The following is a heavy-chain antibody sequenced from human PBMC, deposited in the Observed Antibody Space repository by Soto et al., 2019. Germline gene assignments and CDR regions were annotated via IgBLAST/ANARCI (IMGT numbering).Heavy chain of an antibody. CDR1: GFTFSSYA. CDR3: AKDRYSSGWWGYYFDY. V-gene: IGHV3-23*01. Sequence: PGGSLRLSCAASGFTFSSYAMSWVRQAPGKGLEWVSAISGSGGSTYYADSVKGRFTISRDNSINTLYLQMNSLRAEDTAVYYCAKDRYSSGWWGYYFDYWGQGTLVTAPQ. D-gene: IGHD6-19*01. CDR2: ISGSGGST. J-gene: IGHJ4*02.